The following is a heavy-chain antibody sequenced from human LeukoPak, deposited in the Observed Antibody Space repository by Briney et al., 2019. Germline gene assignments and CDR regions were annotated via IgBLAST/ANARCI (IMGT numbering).Heavy chain of an antibody. CDR2: IWYDGSNK. Sequence: GGSLRLSCAASGFTFSSYGMHWVRQAPGKGLEWVAVIWYDGSNKYYADSVKGRFTISRDNSKNTLYLQMNSLRAEDTAVYYCARDQGYCSSTSCYSRIYYYYYYGMDVWGQGTTVTVSS. J-gene: IGHJ6*02. CDR1: GFTFSSYG. V-gene: IGHV3-33*01. CDR3: ARDQGYCSSTSCYSRIYYYYYYGMDV. D-gene: IGHD2-2*01.